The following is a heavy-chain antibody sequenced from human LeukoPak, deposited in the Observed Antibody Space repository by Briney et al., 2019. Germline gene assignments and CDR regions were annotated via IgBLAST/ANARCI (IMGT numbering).Heavy chain of an antibody. CDR1: GGSISSYY. D-gene: IGHD5-12*01. V-gene: IGHV4-4*07. CDR3: ARDFGYGRLRDYGMDV. CDR2: IYTSGST. J-gene: IGHJ6*02. Sequence: PSGTLSLTCTVSGGSISSYYWSWIRQPAGKGLEWIGRIYTSGSTNYNPSLKSRVTMSVDTSKNQFSLKLSSVTAADTAVYYCARDFGYGRLRDYGMDVWGQGTTGTVSS.